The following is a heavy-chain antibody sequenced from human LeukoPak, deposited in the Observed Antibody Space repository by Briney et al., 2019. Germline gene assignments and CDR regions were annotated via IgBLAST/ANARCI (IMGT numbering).Heavy chain of an antibody. Sequence: GGSLRLSCAASGFTFSGYSMNWVRQAPGKGLEWVSSISSSSSYIYYADSVKGRFTISRDNAKNSLYLQMNSLRAADTAVYYCARDQYYYDSSGYYLRWFDPWGQGTLVTVSS. CDR2: ISSSSSYI. V-gene: IGHV3-21*04. J-gene: IGHJ5*02. CDR1: GFTFSGYS. CDR3: ARDQYYYDSSGYYLRWFDP. D-gene: IGHD3-22*01.